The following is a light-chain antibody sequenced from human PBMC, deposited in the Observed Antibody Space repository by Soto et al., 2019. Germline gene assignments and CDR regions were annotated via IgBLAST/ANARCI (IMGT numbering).Light chain of an antibody. CDR2: WAS. CDR3: QQYYSTPPT. J-gene: IGKJ2*01. CDR1: QSVLYSSNNKNY. V-gene: IGKV4-1*01. Sequence: DIVMTQSPDSLAVSLGERATINCKSSQSVLYSSNNKNYLAWYQQKPGQPPKLLIYWASTRESGLPDRFSGSGSGTDFTLTISSLQAEYVAVYYCQQYYSTPPTFGQGTKLEIK.